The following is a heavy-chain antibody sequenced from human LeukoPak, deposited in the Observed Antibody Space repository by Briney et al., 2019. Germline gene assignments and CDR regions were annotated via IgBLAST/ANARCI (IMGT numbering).Heavy chain of an antibody. D-gene: IGHD3-22*01. J-gene: IGHJ4*02. CDR3: AREWGNGGITMSLSY. CDR1: RYTFTDCY. CDR2: INPNSGGT. V-gene: IGHV1-2*02. Sequence: ASVKVSCMASRYTFTDCYIQWVRQAPGQGLEWMGWINPNSGGTNYAQKFQGRVTMTSDTSISTAFMELSRLRSDDTAVYYCAREWGNGGITMSLSYWGQGTLVTVSS.